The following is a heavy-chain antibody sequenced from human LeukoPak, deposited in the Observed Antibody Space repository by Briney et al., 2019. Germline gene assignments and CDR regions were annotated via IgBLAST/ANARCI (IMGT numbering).Heavy chain of an antibody. Sequence: PSETLSLTCTVSGGSISTYYWSWIRQSPGKGPEWIADISASGGTSYNPSLESRVTVSIDSSKNQFSLKLSSLTAADTAVFYCARSPHNSAWYEKWFDPWGQGTLVTVSS. CDR3: ARSPHNSAWYEKWFDP. CDR2: ISASGGT. V-gene: IGHV4-4*08. CDR1: GGSISTYY. D-gene: IGHD6-19*01. J-gene: IGHJ5*02.